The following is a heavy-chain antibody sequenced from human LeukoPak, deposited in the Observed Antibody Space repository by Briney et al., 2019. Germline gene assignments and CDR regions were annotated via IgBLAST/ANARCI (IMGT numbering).Heavy chain of an antibody. J-gene: IGHJ4*02. CDR2: IDYSGSP. V-gene: IGHV4-59*08. Sequence: SETLSLTCTVSGASISSYYWSWIRQPPXKXLEWIGYIDYSGSPNYNPSLKSRVTISVDTSKNQFSLKLSSVTAADTAVYFCARHYPPDYTFDCWGRGTLVTVSS. CDR3: ARHYPPDYTFDC. D-gene: IGHD4-11*01. CDR1: GASISSYY.